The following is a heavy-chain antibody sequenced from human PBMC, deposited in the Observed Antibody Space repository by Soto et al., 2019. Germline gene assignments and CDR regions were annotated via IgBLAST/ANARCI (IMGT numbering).Heavy chain of an antibody. D-gene: IGHD3-3*01. CDR2: IYWDDDK. J-gene: IGHJ6*02. V-gene: IGHV2-5*02. Sequence: QITLKESGPTLVKPTQPLTLTCTFSGFSLTTTGVGVGWIRQPPGKALEWLALIYWDDDKRYSPSLKSRLTITQDTSKNQVVFTMTNMDPVDTGTYYCAHRRAILGVVYGMDVWGQGTTVTVSS. CDR3: AHRRAILGVVYGMDV. CDR1: GFSLTTTGVG.